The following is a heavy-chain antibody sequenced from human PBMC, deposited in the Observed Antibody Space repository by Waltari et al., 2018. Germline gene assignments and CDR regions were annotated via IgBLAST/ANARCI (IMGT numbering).Heavy chain of an antibody. J-gene: IGHJ6*03. CDR2: IYTSGST. V-gene: IGHV4-4*07. D-gene: IGHD6-6*01. Sequence: QVQLQESGPGLAKPSETLSLSCTLSGGSIRRYYWSWIRHPGGNGLVVFGRIYTSGSTNYNPSLKSRVTMSVDTSKNQFSLKLSSVTAADTAVYYCARGWGSSPLSYYYYMDVWGKGTTVTISS. CDR1: GGSIRRYY. CDR3: ARGWGSSPLSYYYYMDV.